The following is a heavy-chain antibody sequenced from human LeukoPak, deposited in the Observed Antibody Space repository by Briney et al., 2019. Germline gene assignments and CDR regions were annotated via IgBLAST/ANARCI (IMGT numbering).Heavy chain of an antibody. V-gene: IGHV1-18*01. J-gene: IGHJ4*02. CDR1: GYTFTTYG. Sequence: ASVKVSCKSSGYTFTTYGITWVRQAPGQGLEWMGWISTDNGDTNYAQKLQGRVTMTTDTSTSTAYMELRSLRSGDTAVYYCAREGLGELTLDYWGQGTLVTVSS. CDR2: ISTDNGDT. CDR3: AREGLGELTLDY. D-gene: IGHD3-16*01.